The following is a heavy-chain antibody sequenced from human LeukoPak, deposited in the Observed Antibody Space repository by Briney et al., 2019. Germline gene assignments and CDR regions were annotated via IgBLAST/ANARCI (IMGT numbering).Heavy chain of an antibody. CDR2: IQPGDCNT. V-gene: IGHV5-51*01. CDR1: GYSFTSYW. J-gene: IGHJ6*02. Sequence: GESLKISCKASGYSFTSYWIGWVRQMPGKGLEWMGIIQPGDCNTRYSPSFQGQVTISADKYNNPAYLQCGSLKDSDTSIYYCAKQPPDQYGMDVWGQGTTVTVSS. CDR3: AKQPPDQYGMDV. D-gene: IGHD1-14*01.